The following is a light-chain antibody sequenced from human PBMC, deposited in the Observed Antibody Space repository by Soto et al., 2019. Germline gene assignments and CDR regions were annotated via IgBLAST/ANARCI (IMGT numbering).Light chain of an antibody. CDR3: QQRKNWPPIT. J-gene: IGKJ5*01. CDR1: QSVSSSY. CDR2: GAS. Sequence: EIVLTQSPGTLSLSPGERATLSCRASQSVSSSYLAWYQQEPGQAPRLLIYGASSRATGIPDRFSGSGSGTDFTLTIGSLEPEDSAVYYCQQRKNWPPITFGQGTRLEIK. V-gene: IGKV3D-20*02.